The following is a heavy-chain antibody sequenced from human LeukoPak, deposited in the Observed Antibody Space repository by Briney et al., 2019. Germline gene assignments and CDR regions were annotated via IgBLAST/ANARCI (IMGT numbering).Heavy chain of an antibody. CDR3: ASQTSGTSVSY. V-gene: IGHV4-59*01. D-gene: IGHD2-2*01. J-gene: IGHJ4*02. CDR1: GDSISSYY. Sequence: SQTLSLTCSVSGDSISSYYWSWIRQPPGKGREWIGHISSNGGTSYNPSLKSRLTMSLDTSRNQFSLRLSSLTTADTAVYFCASQTSGTSVSYWGQGTLVTVSS. CDR2: ISSNGGT.